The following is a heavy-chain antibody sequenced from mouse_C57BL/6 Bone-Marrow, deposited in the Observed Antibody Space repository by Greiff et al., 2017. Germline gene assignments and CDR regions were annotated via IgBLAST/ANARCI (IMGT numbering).Heavy chain of an antibody. V-gene: IGHV2-2*01. Sequence: QVQLQQSGPGLVQPSQSLSITCTVSGFSLTSYGVHWVRQSPGKGLEWLGVIWSGGSTDYNAAFISRLSISKDNSTSQVFFKMNSLQADDTAIYYCARTGYGSRGYYAMDYWGQGTSVTVSS. J-gene: IGHJ4*01. D-gene: IGHD1-1*01. CDR1: GFSLTSYG. CDR3: ARTGYGSRGYYAMDY. CDR2: IWSGGST.